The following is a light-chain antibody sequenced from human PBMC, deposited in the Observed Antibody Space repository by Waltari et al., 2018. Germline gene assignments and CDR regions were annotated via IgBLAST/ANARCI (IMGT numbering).Light chain of an antibody. CDR2: AAS. CDR1: DIMSNY. CDR3: QQTYSTPHT. Sequence: DIQMTQSPSSLSASVGHRVTITCRASDIMSNYLNWYQQKPGKAPKLLFYAASGLQSGVPSRFSGRGSGTDFTLTISSLQPEDFATYYCQQTYSTPHTFGQGTKLEMK. V-gene: IGKV1-39*01. J-gene: IGKJ2*01.